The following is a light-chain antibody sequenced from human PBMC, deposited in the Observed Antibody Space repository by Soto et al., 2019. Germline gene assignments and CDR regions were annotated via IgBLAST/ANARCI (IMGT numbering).Light chain of an antibody. Sequence: EIQVTQSNTTLSASVGDGVTITCRASQRISTWLAWYQQKPGKAPKLLISDASSLETGVPSRFSGSGSVTEFTLTINSLQPDDFATYYSQPYKSYWPFGQGTKVDIK. CDR3: QPYKSYWP. V-gene: IGKV1-5*01. CDR2: DAS. CDR1: QRISTW. J-gene: IGKJ1*01.